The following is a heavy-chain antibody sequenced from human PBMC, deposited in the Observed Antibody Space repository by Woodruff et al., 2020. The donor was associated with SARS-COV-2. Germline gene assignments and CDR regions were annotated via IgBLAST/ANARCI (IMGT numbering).Heavy chain of an antibody. Sequence: GQVTISADKSISTAYLQWSSLKASDTAMYYCARPLGATIGPFDYWGQGTLVTVSS. D-gene: IGHD5-12*01. J-gene: IGHJ4*02. CDR3: ARPLGATIGPFDY. V-gene: IGHV5-51*01.